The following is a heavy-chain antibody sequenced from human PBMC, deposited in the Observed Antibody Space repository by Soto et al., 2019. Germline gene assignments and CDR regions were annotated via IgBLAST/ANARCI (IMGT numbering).Heavy chain of an antibody. J-gene: IGHJ3*02. V-gene: IGHV3-23*01. CDR1: GFTFSSYA. CDR2: ISGSGGST. Sequence: EVQLLESGGGLVQPGGSLRLSCAASGFTFSSYAMSWVRQAPGKGLEWVSAISGSGGSTYYADSVKGRFTISRVNSKNTLYLQMNRLRAEDTAVYYCAKRGAGIDAFDIWGQGKMVTVSS. CDR3: AKRGAGIDAFDI. D-gene: IGHD1-1*01.